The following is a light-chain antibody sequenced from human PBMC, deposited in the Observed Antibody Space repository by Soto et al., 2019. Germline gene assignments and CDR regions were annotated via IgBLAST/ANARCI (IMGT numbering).Light chain of an antibody. J-gene: IGLJ1*01. CDR2: EVS. CDR1: SSDVGAYTS. Sequence: QSALTQPASVSGSPGQSITISCTGSSSDVGAYTSVSWYQQHPGKAPKLMIYEVSNRPSGVSRRFSGSKSGNMASLTISGLQAEDEAHYYCSSYTSDNRDYVFGTGTKLTVL. V-gene: IGLV2-14*01. CDR3: SSYTSDNRDYV.